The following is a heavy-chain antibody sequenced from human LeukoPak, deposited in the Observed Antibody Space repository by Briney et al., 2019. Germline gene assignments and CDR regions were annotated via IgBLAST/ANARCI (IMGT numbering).Heavy chain of an antibody. CDR1: GGTFSSYA. D-gene: IGHD5-12*01. CDR2: IIPILGIA. J-gene: IGHJ6*02. Sequence: SVKVSCKASGGTFSSYAISWVRQAPGQGLEWMGRIIPILGIANYAQKFQGRVTITADKSTSTAYMELSSLRSEDTAVYYCAEFSGYDPTLMDVWGQGTTVTVSS. V-gene: IGHV1-69*04. CDR3: AEFSGYDPTLMDV.